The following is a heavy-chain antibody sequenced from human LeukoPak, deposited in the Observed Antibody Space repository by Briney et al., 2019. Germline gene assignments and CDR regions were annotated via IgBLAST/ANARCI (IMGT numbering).Heavy chain of an antibody. Sequence: PSETLSLTCAVSGGSISSDNWWGWVRQPPGKGLEWIGEIYHSGSPNYNPSLKSRVTISVDKSKNQFSLELSSVTAVDTAVYYCATTPNPNYFDYWGQGALVTVSS. CDR2: IYHSGSP. CDR3: ATTPNPNYFDY. V-gene: IGHV4-4*02. CDR1: GGSISSDNW. J-gene: IGHJ4*02.